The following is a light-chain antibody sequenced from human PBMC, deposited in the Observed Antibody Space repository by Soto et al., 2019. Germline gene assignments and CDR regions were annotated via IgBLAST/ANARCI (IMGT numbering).Light chain of an antibody. CDR1: QSVSSN. V-gene: IGKV3-15*01. CDR3: QQYNNWPPG. J-gene: IGKJ4*01. Sequence: EIVMTQSPATLSVSPGERATLSCRASQSVSSNLARYQQKPGQAPRLLIYGASTRATGIPARFSGSGSGTEFTLTISSLQSEDFAVYYCQQYNNWPPGFGGGTKVEIK. CDR2: GAS.